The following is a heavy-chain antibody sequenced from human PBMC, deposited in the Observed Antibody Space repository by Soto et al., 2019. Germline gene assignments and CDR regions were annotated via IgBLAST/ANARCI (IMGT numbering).Heavy chain of an antibody. J-gene: IGHJ6*02. CDR3: AKGRGSYSYYYGMDV. V-gene: IGHV3-23*01. CDR1: GFTFSSYA. D-gene: IGHD1-26*01. Sequence: GGPLRLSCAASGFTFSSYAMSWVRQAPGKGLEWVSAISGSGGSTYYADSVKGRFTISRDNSKNTLYLQMNSLRAEDTTVYYCAKGRGSYSYYYGMDVWGQGTTVTVSS. CDR2: ISGSGGST.